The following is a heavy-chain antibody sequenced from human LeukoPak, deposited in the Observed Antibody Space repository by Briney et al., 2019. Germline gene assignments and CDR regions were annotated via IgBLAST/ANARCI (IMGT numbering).Heavy chain of an antibody. CDR3: AKDNQALVRGVIDWFDP. Sequence: GGSLRLSCAASGFTFSSYGMSWVRQAPGKGLEWVSAISGSGGSTYYADSVKGRFTISRDNSKNTLYLQMNSLRAEDTAVYYCAKDNQALVRGVIDWFDPWGQGTLVTVSS. J-gene: IGHJ5*02. CDR2: ISGSGGST. D-gene: IGHD3-10*01. V-gene: IGHV3-23*01. CDR1: GFTFSSYG.